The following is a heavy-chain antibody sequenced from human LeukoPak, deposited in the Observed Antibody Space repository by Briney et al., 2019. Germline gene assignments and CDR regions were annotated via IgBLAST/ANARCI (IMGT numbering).Heavy chain of an antibody. CDR3: AKDVRGYSLDY. Sequence: GGSLRLSCAAFGFTFSSYAMHWVRQAPGKGLVWVSRINSDGSSTSYADSVKGRFTISRDNAKNSLYLQMNSLRAEDTALYYCAKDVRGYSLDYWGQGTLVTVSS. V-gene: IGHV3-74*01. CDR1: GFTFSSYA. J-gene: IGHJ4*02. CDR2: INSDGSST. D-gene: IGHD2-15*01.